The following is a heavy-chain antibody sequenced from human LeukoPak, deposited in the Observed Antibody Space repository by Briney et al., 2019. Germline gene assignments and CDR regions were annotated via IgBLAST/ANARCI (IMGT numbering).Heavy chain of an antibody. Sequence: QAGGSLRLSCAASGFTFDDYAMHWVRQAPGKGLYWVSGISWNSGSIGYADSVKGRFTISRDNAKNSLYLQMNSLRAEDMALYYCAKDNYYDSSGFFDYWGQGTLVTVSS. J-gene: IGHJ4*02. D-gene: IGHD3-22*01. V-gene: IGHV3-9*03. CDR3: AKDNYYDSSGFFDY. CDR1: GFTFDDYA. CDR2: ISWNSGSI.